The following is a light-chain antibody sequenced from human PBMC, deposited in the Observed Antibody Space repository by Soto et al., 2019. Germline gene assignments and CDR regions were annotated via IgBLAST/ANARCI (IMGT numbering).Light chain of an antibody. V-gene: IGKV1-5*03. CDR2: KAS. CDR3: QQYNSYLT. CDR1: QTISSW. Sequence: DIQMTQSPSTLSGSVGDSVAITCRASQTISSWLAWYQQKPGKAPKLLIYKASTLKSGVPSRFSGSGSGTESTLTISSLQPDDFATYYCQQYNSYLTFGGGTKVDI. J-gene: IGKJ4*01.